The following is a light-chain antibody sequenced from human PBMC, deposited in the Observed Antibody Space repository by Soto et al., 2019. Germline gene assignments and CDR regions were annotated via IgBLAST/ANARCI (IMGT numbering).Light chain of an antibody. V-gene: IGKV1-5*01. Sequence: DIQMTQSPSTLSASVGDRVTITCRASQSISSWLAWYQQKPGKAPKLLIYDAYSLESGTPSRFSGRRSGTECTLTIASVQPEDFVTYYCQQYDRYTPLTFGGGTKVEI. CDR2: DAY. CDR1: QSISSW. J-gene: IGKJ4*01. CDR3: QQYDRYTPLT.